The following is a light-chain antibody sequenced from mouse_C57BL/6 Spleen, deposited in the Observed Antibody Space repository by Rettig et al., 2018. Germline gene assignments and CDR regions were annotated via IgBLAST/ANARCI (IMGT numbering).Light chain of an antibody. J-gene: IGKJ5*01. CDR3: QQWSSYPLT. V-gene: IGKV4-55*01. Sequence: QIVLTQSPAIMSASPGEKVTMTCSASSSVSYMYWYQQKPGSSPRLLIYDTSNLASGVPVRFSGSGSGTSYSLTISRMEAEDAATYYCQQWSSYPLTFGAGTKL. CDR1: SSVSY. CDR2: DTS.